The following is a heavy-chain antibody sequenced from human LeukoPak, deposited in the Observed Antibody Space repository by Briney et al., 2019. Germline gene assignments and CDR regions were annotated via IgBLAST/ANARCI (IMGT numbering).Heavy chain of an antibody. Sequence: SETLSLTCTVSGGCISSYYWSWIRQPAGKGLEWIGRIYTSGSTNYNPSLKSRVTMSVDTSKNQFSLKLSSVTAADTAVYYCARGPPDWNYAGDDAFDIWGQGTMVTVSS. D-gene: IGHD1-7*01. J-gene: IGHJ3*02. V-gene: IGHV4-4*07. CDR3: ARGPPDWNYAGDDAFDI. CDR2: IYTSGST. CDR1: GGCISSYY.